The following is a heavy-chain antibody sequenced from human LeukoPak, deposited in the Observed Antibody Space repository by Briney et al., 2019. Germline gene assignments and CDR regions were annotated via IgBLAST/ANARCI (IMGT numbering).Heavy chain of an antibody. D-gene: IGHD1-26*01. J-gene: IGHJ4*02. CDR3: ARAQNLVGDTPLGY. Sequence: ASVKVSCKASGYTFTGDYVHWVRQAPGQGLEWMGWINPNSGDTHCPQKFQGTVTMTTDMSISTAYMEVSRLRSDDTAVYYCARAQNLVGDTPLGYWGQGTLVTVSS. CDR1: GYTFTGDY. CDR2: INPNSGDT. V-gene: IGHV1-2*02.